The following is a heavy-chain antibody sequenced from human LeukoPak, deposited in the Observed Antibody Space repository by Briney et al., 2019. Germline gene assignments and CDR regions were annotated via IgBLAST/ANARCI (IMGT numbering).Heavy chain of an antibody. D-gene: IGHD6-6*01. CDR2: ISTSSSYI. V-gene: IGHV3-21*01. J-gene: IGHJ4*02. Sequence: GGSLRLSCAASGFTFSTYSMNWVRQAPGKGLEWVSSISTSSSYIYYADSVKGRFTISRDNAKNSLYLQMNSLRADDTAVYYCARERSIATQGGFDYWGQGTLVTVSS. CDR1: GFTFSTYS. CDR3: ARERSIATQGGFDY.